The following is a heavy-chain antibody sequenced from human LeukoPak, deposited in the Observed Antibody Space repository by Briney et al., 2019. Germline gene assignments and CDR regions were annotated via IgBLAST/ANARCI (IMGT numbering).Heavy chain of an antibody. CDR3: AKGRGYYDSSGYYHYGGAFDI. CDR1: GFTSSSYG. J-gene: IGHJ3*02. V-gene: IGHV3-30*02. Sequence: TGGSLRLSCAASGFTSSSYGMHWVRQAPGKGLEWVAFIRYDGSNKYYADSVKGRFTISRDNSKNTLYLQMNSLRAEDTAVYYCAKGRGYYDSSGYYHYGGAFDIWGQGTMVTVSS. D-gene: IGHD3-22*01. CDR2: IRYDGSNK.